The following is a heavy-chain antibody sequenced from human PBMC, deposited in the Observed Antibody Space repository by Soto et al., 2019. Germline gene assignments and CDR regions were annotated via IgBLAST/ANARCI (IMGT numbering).Heavy chain of an antibody. CDR1: GGSVSSGSYY. D-gene: IGHD2-2*01. CDR3: ARGLGYCSSTSCYSGWFDP. J-gene: IGHJ5*02. CDR2: IYYSGST. V-gene: IGHV4-61*01. Sequence: GTLSLTCTVSGGSVSSGSYYWSWIRQPPGKGLEWIGYIYYSGSTNYNPSLKSRVTISVDTSKNQFSLKLSSVTAADTAVYYCARGLGYCSSTSCYSGWFDPWGQGTLVTVSS.